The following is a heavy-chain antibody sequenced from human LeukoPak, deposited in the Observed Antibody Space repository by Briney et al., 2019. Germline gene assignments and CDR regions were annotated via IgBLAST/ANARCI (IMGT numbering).Heavy chain of an antibody. CDR1: GGTFSSYA. Sequence: GASVKVSCKASGGTFSSYAISWVRQAPGQGLEWMGRIIPILGIANYAQKFQGRVTITADKSTSTAYMELSSLRSEDTAVYYCAREGVRFLIGGGPFDPWGQGTLVTVSS. V-gene: IGHV1-69*04. D-gene: IGHD2-15*01. J-gene: IGHJ5*02. CDR2: IIPILGIA. CDR3: AREGVRFLIGGGPFDP.